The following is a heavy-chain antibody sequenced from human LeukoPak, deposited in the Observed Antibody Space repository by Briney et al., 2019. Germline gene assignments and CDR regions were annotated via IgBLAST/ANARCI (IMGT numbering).Heavy chain of an antibody. CDR2: FDPEDGET. D-gene: IGHD2-15*01. J-gene: IGHJ4*02. V-gene: IGHV1-24*01. Sequence: GASVKVSCKVSGYTLTELSMHWVRQAPGKGLEWMGGFDPEDGETIYAQKFQGRVTMTEDTSTDTAYMERSSLRSEDTAVYYCARDCIGCHGFDYWGQGTLVTVSS. CDR1: GYTLTELS. CDR3: ARDCIGCHGFDY.